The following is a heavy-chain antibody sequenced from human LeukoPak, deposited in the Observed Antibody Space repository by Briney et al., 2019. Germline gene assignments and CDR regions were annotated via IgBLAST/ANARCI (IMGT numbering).Heavy chain of an antibody. CDR1: GYTFTSYD. J-gene: IGHJ6*03. Sequence: ASVKVSCKASGYTFTSYDVNWVRQAPGQGLEWMGKIIPMFGTADYVQKFQGRLTVTTDDSKTTVYMELSSLRYEDTAVYYCARGPLIFGVLFYMDVWGEGTTVTVS. D-gene: IGHD3/OR15-3a*01. CDR3: ARGPLIFGVLFYMDV. CDR2: IIPMFGTA. V-gene: IGHV1-69*05.